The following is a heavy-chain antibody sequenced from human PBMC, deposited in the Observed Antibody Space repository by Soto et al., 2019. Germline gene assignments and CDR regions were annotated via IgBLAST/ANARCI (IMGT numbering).Heavy chain of an antibody. V-gene: IGHV3-21*01. CDR1: GFTFSSYS. D-gene: IGHD3-22*01. Sequence: PGGSLRLSCAASGFTFSSYSMNWVRQAPGKGLEWVSSISSSSSYIYYADSVKGRFTISRDNAKNSLYLQMNSLRAEDTAVYYCARAEYDSSGYYYGVYWGQGTLVTVSS. CDR2: ISSSSSYI. CDR3: ARAEYDSSGYYYGVY. J-gene: IGHJ4*02.